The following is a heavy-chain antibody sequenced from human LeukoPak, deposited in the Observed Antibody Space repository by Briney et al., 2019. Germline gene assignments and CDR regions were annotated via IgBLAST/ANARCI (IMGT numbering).Heavy chain of an antibody. Sequence: GGPLRLSCAASGFAFSDYSMNWVRQAPGKGQEWISAITSDSNLIYYADSMRGRITISRDNAENSVYLQMNGLRAEDTAIYYCASGGATVWGYWGQGALVIVSS. CDR1: GFAFSDYS. CDR3: ASGGATVWGY. J-gene: IGHJ4*02. CDR2: ITSDSNLI. V-gene: IGHV3-21*06. D-gene: IGHD3-16*01.